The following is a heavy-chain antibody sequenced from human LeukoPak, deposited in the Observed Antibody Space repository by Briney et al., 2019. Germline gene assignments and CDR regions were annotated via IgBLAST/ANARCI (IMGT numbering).Heavy chain of an antibody. D-gene: IGHD6-19*01. V-gene: IGHV3-21*01. Sequence: GGSLRLSCAASGFTFSSYSMNWVRQAPGKGLEWVSSISSSSSYIYYADSVKGRFTISRDNAKNSLYLQMNSLTAADTAVYYCARVGYSSGWYSGLAFHYYYYYYMDVWGKGTTVTVSS. CDR2: ISSSSSYI. CDR1: GFTFSSYS. J-gene: IGHJ6*03. CDR3: ARVGYSSGWYSGLAFHYYYYYYMDV.